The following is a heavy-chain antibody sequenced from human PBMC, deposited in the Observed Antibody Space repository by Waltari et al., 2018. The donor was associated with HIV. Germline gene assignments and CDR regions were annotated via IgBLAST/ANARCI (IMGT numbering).Heavy chain of an antibody. J-gene: IGHJ3*02. CDR2: IKHSGST. Sequence: QVQLQQWGAGLLKPSETLSLTCAVYGGSFSGYYWSWIRQPPGGGLEWIGEIKHSGSTNYNPSLNSLVTISVDTSKNQFSLKLSSVTSADTAVYYCARGRRIAARPHAFDIWGQGTMVTVSS. CDR3: ARGRRIAARPHAFDI. CDR1: GGSFSGYY. V-gene: IGHV4-34*01. D-gene: IGHD6-6*01.